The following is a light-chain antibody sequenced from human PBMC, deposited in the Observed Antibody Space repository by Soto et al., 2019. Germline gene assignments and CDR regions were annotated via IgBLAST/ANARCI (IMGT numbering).Light chain of an antibody. CDR2: SDD. Sequence: QSVLTQPPSLSGTHGQRVTISCSGSNSNIGRYSVNWYQHFPGTAPKILIYSDDERPSGVPDRFSGSKSGTSASLALSGLQSEDEAEYYCAAWDDNLNGPLFGGGTKLTVL. J-gene: IGLJ3*02. CDR1: NSNIGRYS. V-gene: IGLV1-44*01. CDR3: AAWDDNLNGPL.